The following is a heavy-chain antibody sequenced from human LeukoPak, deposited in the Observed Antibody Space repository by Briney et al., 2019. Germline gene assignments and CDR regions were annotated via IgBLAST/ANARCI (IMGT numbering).Heavy chain of an antibody. CDR1: GGSFSGYY. Sequence: SETLSLTCAVYGGSFSGYYWSWVRQPPGKGLEWIGEINHSGSTNYNPSLKSRVTISVDTSKNQFSLKLSSVTAADTAVYYCARELVDYDFWSGYYPKYYFDYWGQGTLVTVSS. CDR3: ARELVDYDFWSGYYPKYYFDY. V-gene: IGHV4-34*01. CDR2: INHSGST. J-gene: IGHJ4*02. D-gene: IGHD3-3*01.